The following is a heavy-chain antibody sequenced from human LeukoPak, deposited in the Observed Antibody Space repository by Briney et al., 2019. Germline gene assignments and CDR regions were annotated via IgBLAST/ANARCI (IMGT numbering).Heavy chain of an antibody. D-gene: IGHD2-8*01. CDR2: IYTSGST. CDR1: GGSISSYY. J-gene: IGHJ5*02. CDR3: ARLNADGNWFDP. V-gene: IGHV4-4*07. Sequence: SETLSLTCTVSGGSISSYYWSWIRQPAGKGLEWIGRIYTSGSTNYNPSLKSRVTISVDTSKNQFSLKLSSVTAADTAVYYCARLNADGNWFDPWGQGTLVTVSS.